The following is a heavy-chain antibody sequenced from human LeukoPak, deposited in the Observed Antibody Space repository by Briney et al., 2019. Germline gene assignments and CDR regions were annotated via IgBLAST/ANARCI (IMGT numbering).Heavy chain of an antibody. CDR3: ARDSNWGYFAY. D-gene: IGHD7-27*01. CDR2: ISGSGGNT. J-gene: IGHJ4*02. CDR1: GFTFSTYA. V-gene: IGHV3-23*01. Sequence: GGPLRLSCAASGFTFSTYAMTWVRQVPGKGLEWVSVISGSGGNTYYADSVTGRFTISRDNSKNRLYLQMSSLRADDTAVYYCARDSNWGYFAYWGQGTLVTVSS.